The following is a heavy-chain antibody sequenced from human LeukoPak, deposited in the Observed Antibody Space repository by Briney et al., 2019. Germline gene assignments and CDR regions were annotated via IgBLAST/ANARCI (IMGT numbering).Heavy chain of an antibody. D-gene: IGHD5-24*01. V-gene: IGHV4-59*11. CDR3: ARVVNNDGYNYVDY. CDR2: TYYSGNT. J-gene: IGHJ4*02. CDR1: GGSISSHY. Sequence: SETLSLTCTVSGGSISSHYWSWIRQPPGKGVEWIAYTYYSGNTNYNRSLRGRVTMSVDTSKNQISLKLSSVTAADTAVYYCARVVNNDGYNYVDYWGQGTLVTVSS.